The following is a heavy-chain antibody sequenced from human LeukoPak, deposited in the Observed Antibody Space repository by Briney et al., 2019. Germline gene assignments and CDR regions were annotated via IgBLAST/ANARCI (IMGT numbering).Heavy chain of an antibody. CDR2: ISSSGSTI. J-gene: IGHJ3*02. D-gene: IGHD1-1*01. CDR3: ARDRSTTYRDAFDI. Sequence: GGSLRLSCAASGFTFSDYYMSWIRQAPGKGLEWVSYISSSGSTIYYADSVKGRFTISRDNAKNSLYLQMNSLRAEDTAVYYCARDRSTTYRDAFDIWGQGTMVTVSS. V-gene: IGHV3-11*01. CDR1: GFTFSDYY.